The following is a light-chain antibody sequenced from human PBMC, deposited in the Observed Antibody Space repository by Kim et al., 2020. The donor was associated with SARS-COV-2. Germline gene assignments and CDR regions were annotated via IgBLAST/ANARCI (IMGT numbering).Light chain of an antibody. CDR1: QSVSSN. CDR3: QHYNNWPPLT. V-gene: IGKV3-15*01. Sequence: EIVMTQSPSTLSVSPGERATLSCRASQSVSSNLAWYQQRPGQAPRLLIYAASTRATGVPARFSGSGSGTEFTLTISSLQSEDFAVYYCQHYNNWPPLTFGGGTKVDIK. CDR2: AAS. J-gene: IGKJ4*01.